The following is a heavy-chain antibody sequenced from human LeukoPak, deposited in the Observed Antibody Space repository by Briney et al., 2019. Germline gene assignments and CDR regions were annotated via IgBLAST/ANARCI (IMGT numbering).Heavy chain of an antibody. Sequence: GAAVKVSCKSSGYTFNGYYMHWVRQAPGQGLEWMGWINPNNGGTKYAQNFQGRVTMTRDTSISTAYMELSRLRSDDAAVYYCAKAPVTTCRGAFCYPFDYWGLGTLVTVSS. CDR1: GYTFNGYY. D-gene: IGHD2-15*01. J-gene: IGHJ4*02. CDR3: AKAPVTTCRGAFCYPFDY. CDR2: INPNNGGT. V-gene: IGHV1-2*02.